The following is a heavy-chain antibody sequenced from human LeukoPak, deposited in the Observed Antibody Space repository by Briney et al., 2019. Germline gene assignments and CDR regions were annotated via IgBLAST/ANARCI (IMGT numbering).Heavy chain of an antibody. V-gene: IGHV1-69*13. CDR2: IIPIFGTA. Sequence: SVKVSCKASGGTFSSYAISWVRQAPGQGLEWMGGIIPIFGTANYAQKFQGRVTITADESTSTAYMELSSLRSEDTAVYYCASSCSSTNCYGRSDYWGQGTLVTVSS. J-gene: IGHJ4*02. CDR3: ASSCSSTNCYGRSDY. CDR1: GGTFSSYA. D-gene: IGHD2-2*01.